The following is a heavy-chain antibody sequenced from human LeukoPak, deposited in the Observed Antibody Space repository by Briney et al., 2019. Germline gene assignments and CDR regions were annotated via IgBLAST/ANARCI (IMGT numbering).Heavy chain of an antibody. CDR3: ARSRGIVVVPAEGFDP. CDR2: IYHSGST. V-gene: IGHV4-30-2*01. D-gene: IGHD2-2*01. J-gene: IGHJ5*02. CDR1: GGSISSGGYY. Sequence: PSQTLSLTCTVSGGSISSGGYYWSWIRQPPGKGLEWIGYIYHSGSTYYNPSLKSRATISVDRSKNQFSLKLSSVTAADTAVYYCARSRGIVVVPAEGFDPWGQGTLVTVSS.